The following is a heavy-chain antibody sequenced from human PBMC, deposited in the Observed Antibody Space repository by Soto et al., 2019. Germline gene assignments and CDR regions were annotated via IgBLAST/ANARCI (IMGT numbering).Heavy chain of an antibody. CDR3: ARHVGGSYLLFDH. CDR2: IDPSDSYT. V-gene: IGHV5-10-1*01. CDR1: GYSFTSYW. D-gene: IGHD1-1*01. J-gene: IGHJ4*02. Sequence: GESLKISCKGSGYSFTSYWISWVRQMPGKGLEWMGRIDPSDSYTNYSPSFEGHVTISVDKSIGTAYLQWGSLKASDTAVYYCARHVGGSYLLFDHWGQGTLVTVSS.